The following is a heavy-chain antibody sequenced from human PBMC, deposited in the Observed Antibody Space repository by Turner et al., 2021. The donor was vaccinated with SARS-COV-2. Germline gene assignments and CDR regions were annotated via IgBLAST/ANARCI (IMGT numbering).Heavy chain of an antibody. V-gene: IGHV4-39*01. CDR3: GSGGFIWFGA. D-gene: IGHD5-12*01. Sequence: QLQLQESGPGLVKPAETLSLTCAVSGASISRSSDYWGWIRQPPGNGLEWIGNIDDRGSTYYNPSLKSRLTIFVDTSKNQVSLKMTSVTAADTAVYYCGSGGFIWFGAWGQGTLVTVSS. CDR2: IDDRGST. CDR1: GASISRSSDY. J-gene: IGHJ5*02.